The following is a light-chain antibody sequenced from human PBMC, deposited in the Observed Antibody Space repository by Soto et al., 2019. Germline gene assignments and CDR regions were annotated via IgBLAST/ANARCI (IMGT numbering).Light chain of an antibody. CDR2: KTS. CDR3: QQYDSYPLT. J-gene: IGKJ4*01. Sequence: DIPMTQSPSTLSASVGDRVTITCRASQSISSWLAWYQQKPGKAPNLLIYKTSSLESGVPSRFSGNGSGTEFTLTVNSLQPDDFATYYCQQYDSYPLTFGGGNKVEIK. CDR1: QSISSW. V-gene: IGKV1-5*03.